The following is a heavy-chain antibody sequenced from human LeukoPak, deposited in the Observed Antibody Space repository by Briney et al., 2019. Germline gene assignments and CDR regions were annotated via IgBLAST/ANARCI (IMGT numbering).Heavy chain of an antibody. CDR2: INHSGST. V-gene: IGHV4-34*01. Sequence: PSETLSLTCAVYGGSFSGYYWSWIRQPPGKGLEWIGEINHSGSTNHNPSLKSRVTISVDTSKNQFSLKLSSVTAADTAVYYCAREVVIDYYDSSGYDYWGQGTLVTVSS. D-gene: IGHD3-22*01. J-gene: IGHJ4*02. CDR1: GGSFSGYY. CDR3: AREVVIDYYDSSGYDY.